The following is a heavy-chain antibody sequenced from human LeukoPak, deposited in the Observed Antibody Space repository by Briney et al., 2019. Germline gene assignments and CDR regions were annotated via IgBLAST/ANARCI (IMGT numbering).Heavy chain of an antibody. CDR1: GFTFSSYS. V-gene: IGHV3-21*01. CDR3: ARLRDTVTSASDF. CDR2: ISSSSYI. Sequence: GGSLRLSCAASGFTFSSYSMNWVRQAPGKGLEWVSSISSSSYIYYADSVKGRFTISRDNAKNSLFLQLNSLRVEDTAVYNCARLRDTVTSASDFWGQGTLVTVSS. D-gene: IGHD4-17*01. J-gene: IGHJ4*02.